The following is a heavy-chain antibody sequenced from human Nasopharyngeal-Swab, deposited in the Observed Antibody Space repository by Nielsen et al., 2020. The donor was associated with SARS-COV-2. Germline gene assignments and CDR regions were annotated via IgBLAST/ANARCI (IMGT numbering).Heavy chain of an antibody. CDR3: ARAHIVVVPAAIRGGSYYYYYMDV. CDR1: GHTFTSYG. Sequence: ASVKVSCKASGHTFTSYGISWVRQAPGQGLEWMGWINPNSGGTNYAQKFQGWVTMTRDTSISTAYMELSRLRSDDTAVYYCARAHIVVVPAAIRGGSYYYYYMDVWGKGTTVTVSS. J-gene: IGHJ6*03. CDR2: INPNSGGT. D-gene: IGHD2-2*01. V-gene: IGHV1-2*04.